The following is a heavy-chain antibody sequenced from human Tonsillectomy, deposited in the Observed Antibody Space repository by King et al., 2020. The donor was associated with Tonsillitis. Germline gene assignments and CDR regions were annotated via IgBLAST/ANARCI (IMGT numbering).Heavy chain of an antibody. CDR2: IYTSGGT. J-gene: IGHJ6*03. CDR3: ARQEMATIRYYYYYYMDV. Sequence: QLQGSGPGLVKPSQTLSLTCTVSGGSISSTSYYWTWIRQPAGKGLEWIGRIYTSGGTNYNPSLKSRVTMSVDTSKNQLSLKLGSVTAADTAVYYCARQEMATIRYYYYYYMDVWGKGTTVTVSS. V-gene: IGHV4-61*02. D-gene: IGHD5-24*01. CDR1: GGSISSTSYY.